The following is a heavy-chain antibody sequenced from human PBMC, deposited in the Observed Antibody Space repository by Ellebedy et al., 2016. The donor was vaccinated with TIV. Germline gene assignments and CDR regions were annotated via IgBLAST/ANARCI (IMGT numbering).Heavy chain of an antibody. V-gene: IGHV3-23*01. CDR1: GFTFSNYV. J-gene: IGHJ4*02. Sequence: PGGSLRLSCAASGFTFSNYVMAWVRQVPGKGLEWVSAVSESDGRTLYADSVKCRFTISRDKSKNTLFLQMNSLTAGDTAVYYCTKRADNWGFFDYWGQGTLVTVSS. CDR2: VSESDGRT. D-gene: IGHD1-1*01. CDR3: TKRADNWGFFDY.